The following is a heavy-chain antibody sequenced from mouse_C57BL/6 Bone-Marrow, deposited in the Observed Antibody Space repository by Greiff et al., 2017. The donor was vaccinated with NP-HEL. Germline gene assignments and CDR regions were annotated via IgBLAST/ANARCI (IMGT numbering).Heavy chain of an antibody. CDR2: IHPNSGST. Sequence: QVQLQQSGAELMKPGASVKLSCKATGYTFTGYWIEWVKQRPGHGLEWIGMIHPNSGSTNYNEKFKSKATLTVDKSSSTAYMQLSSLTSEDSAVYYCARWWHYYGSSAWFAYWGQGTLVTVSA. CDR3: ARWWHYYGSSAWFAY. CDR1: GYTFTGYW. D-gene: IGHD1-1*01. V-gene: IGHV1-64*01. J-gene: IGHJ3*01.